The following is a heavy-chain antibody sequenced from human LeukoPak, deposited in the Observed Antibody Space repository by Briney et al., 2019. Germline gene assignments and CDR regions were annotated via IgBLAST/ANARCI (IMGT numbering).Heavy chain of an antibody. CDR3: AREGIAVAGTDYYYYMDV. Sequence: GGSLRLSCAASGFTFSSYEMNWVRQAPGKGLEWVSYISSSGSTIYYADSVKGRFTISRDNAKDSLYLQMNSLRAEDTAVYYCAREGIAVAGTDYYYYMDVWGKGPRSPSP. CDR1: GFTFSSYE. D-gene: IGHD6-19*01. CDR2: ISSSGSTI. J-gene: IGHJ6*03. V-gene: IGHV3-48*03.